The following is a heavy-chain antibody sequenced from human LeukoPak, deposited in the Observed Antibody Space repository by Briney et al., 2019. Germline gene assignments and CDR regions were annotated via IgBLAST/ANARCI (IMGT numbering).Heavy chain of an antibody. Sequence: GGSLRLSCAASGFTFSSYGMHWVRQAPGKGLEWVAIISHDGGNEYYADSVKGRFTISRDNSKNTLYLQMDSLRTEDTAVYYCAKDSSTSNPYYGLDVWGQGTTVTVSS. D-gene: IGHD4-11*01. CDR3: AKDSSTSNPYYGLDV. V-gene: IGHV3-30*18. J-gene: IGHJ6*02. CDR2: ISHDGGNE. CDR1: GFTFSSYG.